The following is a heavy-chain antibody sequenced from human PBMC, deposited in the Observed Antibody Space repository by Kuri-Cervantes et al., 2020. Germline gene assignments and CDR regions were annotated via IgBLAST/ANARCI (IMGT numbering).Heavy chain of an antibody. CDR2: ISSSSSTT. J-gene: IGHJ6*03. CDR3: ARDGPGRSYYYYYMDV. Sequence: GESLKISCVASGFTFSSYSMNWVRQAPGKGLEWVSYISSSSSTTYYADSVKGRFTISRDNAKNSLYLQMNSLRAEDTAVYYCARDGPGRSYYYYYMDVWGKGTTVTVSS. V-gene: IGHV3-48*04. CDR1: GFTFSSYS.